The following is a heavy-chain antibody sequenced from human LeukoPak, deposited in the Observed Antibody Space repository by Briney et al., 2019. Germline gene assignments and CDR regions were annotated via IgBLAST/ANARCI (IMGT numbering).Heavy chain of an antibody. Sequence: PGGSLRLSCAASGFTFSSYSMNWVRQAPGKGLEWVSFISSSSSYIYYADSVKGRFTISRDNAKNSVYLQMNSLRVEDTAVYFCARDYIGGWNDHWGQGTLVTVSS. J-gene: IGHJ4*02. V-gene: IGHV3-21*01. CDR3: ARDYIGGWNDH. D-gene: IGHD3-16*01. CDR1: GFTFSSYS. CDR2: ISSSSSYI.